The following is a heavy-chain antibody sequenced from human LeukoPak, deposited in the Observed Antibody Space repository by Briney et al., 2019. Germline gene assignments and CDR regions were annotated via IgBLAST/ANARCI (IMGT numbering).Heavy chain of an antibody. D-gene: IGHD3-22*01. CDR3: AKANYFDSRGLPLSAFDF. CDR2: ISVGAGRA. Sequence: GGSPRLSCATSGFTFGNYAMNWVRQAPGKGLEWVSVISVGAGRAEYADSVKGRFTISRDNSKNTLYLQMNSLRAEDTAVYYCAKANYFDSRGLPLSAFDFWGQGTLVTVSA. CDR1: GFTFGNYA. V-gene: IGHV3-23*01. J-gene: IGHJ3*01.